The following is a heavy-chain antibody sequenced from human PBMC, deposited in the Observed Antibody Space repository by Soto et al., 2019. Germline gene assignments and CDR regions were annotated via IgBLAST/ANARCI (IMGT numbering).Heavy chain of an antibody. CDR2: ISGSGGST. V-gene: IGHV3-23*01. CDR3: AKSPGGSMVRGVIITTFYYFEY. J-gene: IGHJ4*02. CDR1: GFTFSSYA. D-gene: IGHD3-10*01. Sequence: PGGSLRLSCAASGFTFSSYAMSWVRQAPGKGLEWVSSISGSGGSTYYADSVKGRFTISRDNSKNTLYLQMNSLRAEDTAVYYCAKSPGGSMVRGVIITTFYYFEYWGQGTLVTVSS.